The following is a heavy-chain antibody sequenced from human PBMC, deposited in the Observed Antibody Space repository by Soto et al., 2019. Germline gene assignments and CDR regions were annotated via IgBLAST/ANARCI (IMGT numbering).Heavy chain of an antibody. CDR2: INAGNGNT. CDR1: GYTFTSYA. Sequence: ASVKVSCKASGYTFTSYAMQWVRQAPGQRLEWMGWINAGNGNTKYSQKFQGRVTITRDTSASTAYMELSSLRSEDTAVYYCGGDSSGYFYPAVFDIWGQGTMVTVSS. V-gene: IGHV1-3*01. D-gene: IGHD3-22*01. CDR3: GGDSSGYFYPAVFDI. J-gene: IGHJ3*02.